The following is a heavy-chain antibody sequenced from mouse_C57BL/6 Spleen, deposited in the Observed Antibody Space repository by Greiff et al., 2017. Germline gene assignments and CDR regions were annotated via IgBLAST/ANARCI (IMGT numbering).Heavy chain of an antibody. J-gene: IGHJ2*01. CDR2: INPGSGGT. CDR3: ARPSLLSDYFDY. D-gene: IGHD2-1*01. V-gene: IGHV1-54*01. CDR1: GYAFTNYL. Sequence: QVQLQQSGAELVRPGTSVKVSCKASGYAFTNYLIEWVKQRPGQGLEWIGVINPGSGGTNDNEKFKGKATRTAYKSSSTAYMQLSSLTSEDSAVYFCARPSLLSDYFDYWGQGTTLTVSS.